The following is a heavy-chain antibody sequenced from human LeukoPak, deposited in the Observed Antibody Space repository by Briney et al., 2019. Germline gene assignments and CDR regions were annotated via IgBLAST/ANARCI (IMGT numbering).Heavy chain of an antibody. J-gene: IGHJ4*02. D-gene: IGHD3-22*01. CDR1: GGTFSSYA. V-gene: IGHV1-69*04. Sequence: SVTVSCKASGGTFSSYAISWVRQAPGQGLEWMGRIIPILGIANYAQKFQGRVTITADKSTSTAYMELSSLRSEDTAVYYCARDYDSSGYYFVGYWGQGTLVTVSS. CDR3: ARDYDSSGYYFVGY. CDR2: IIPILGIA.